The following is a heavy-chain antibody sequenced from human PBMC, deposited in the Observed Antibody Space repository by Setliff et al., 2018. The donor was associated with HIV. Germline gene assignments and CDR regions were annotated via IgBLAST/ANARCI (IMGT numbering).Heavy chain of an antibody. V-gene: IGHV1-69*13. CDR2: IIPIFGTP. CDR3: ARDRLYCSGGSCYSVGPNDVFDI. Sequence: SVKVSCKASGGTFSSYAISWVRQAPGQGLEWMGGIIPIFGTPNYAQKFKGRLTITADESTSTVYMELSSLRSEDTAVYYCARDRLYCSGGSCYSVGPNDVFDIWGQGTMVTVSS. CDR1: GGTFSSYA. J-gene: IGHJ3*02. D-gene: IGHD2-15*01.